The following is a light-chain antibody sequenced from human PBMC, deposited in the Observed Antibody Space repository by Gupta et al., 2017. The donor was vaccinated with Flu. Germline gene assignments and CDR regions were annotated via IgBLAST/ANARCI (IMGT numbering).Light chain of an antibody. J-gene: IGLJ3*02. Sequence: QSLLPQPPSVSAAPPQPITISCTGTFSHIGAGYEVGWYPHFPGTAPKLIIFDSTRRHSGVPDRFSASKSGTSAAVAIXGXQTDDEXHYYCQTYDTSRSGSLFGGGTRVTVL. CDR1: FSHIGAGYE. CDR2: DST. V-gene: IGLV1-40*01. CDR3: QTYDTSRSGSL.